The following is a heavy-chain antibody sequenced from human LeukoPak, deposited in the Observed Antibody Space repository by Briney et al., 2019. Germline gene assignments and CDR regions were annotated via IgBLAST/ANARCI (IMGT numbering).Heavy chain of an antibody. CDR3: AKRDTVAGTEDY. CDR1: GFTFSSCA. CDR2: ISGSGGST. Sequence: GSPRLSCAASGFTFSSCAMSWVRQAPGKGLEWVSAISGSGGSTYYADSVKGRFTISRDNSKNTLYLQMNSLRAEDTAVYYCAKRDTVAGTEDYWGQGTLVTVSS. V-gene: IGHV3-23*01. J-gene: IGHJ4*02. D-gene: IGHD6-19*01.